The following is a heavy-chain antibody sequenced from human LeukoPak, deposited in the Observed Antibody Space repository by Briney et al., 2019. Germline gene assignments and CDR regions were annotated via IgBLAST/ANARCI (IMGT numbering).Heavy chain of an antibody. V-gene: IGHV3-9*01. CDR1: GFTFDDYA. CDR3: AKLMSSGSHDAFDI. Sequence: SLRLSCAASGFTFDDYAMHWVRQAPGKGLEWVSGISWNSGSIGYADSVKGRFTISRDNAKNSLYLQMNSLRAEDTALYYCAKLMSSGSHDAFDIWGQGTMVTVSS. J-gene: IGHJ3*02. D-gene: IGHD1-14*01. CDR2: ISWNSGSI.